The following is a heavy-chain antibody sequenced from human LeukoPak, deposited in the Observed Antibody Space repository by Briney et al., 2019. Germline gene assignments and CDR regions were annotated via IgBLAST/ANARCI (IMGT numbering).Heavy chain of an antibody. V-gene: IGHV4-59*01. J-gene: IGHJ6*03. CDR3: AREAGGGYYYYMDV. D-gene: IGHD1-26*01. Sequence: SETLSLTCTVSGGSISSYYWSWIRQPPGKGLEWIGYIYYSGSTNYNPSLKSRVTMSVDTSKNQFSLKLSSVTAADTAVYYCAREAGGGYYYYMDVWGKGTTVTVSS. CDR2: IYYSGST. CDR1: GGSISSYY.